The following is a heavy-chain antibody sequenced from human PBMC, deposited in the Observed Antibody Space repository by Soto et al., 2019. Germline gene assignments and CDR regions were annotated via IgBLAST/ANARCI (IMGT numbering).Heavy chain of an antibody. CDR3: ARGGWRQIDY. D-gene: IGHD3-3*01. CDR1: GGSIGRYY. CDR2: IYYSGST. Sequence: QVQLQESGPGLVKPSETLSLTGSVSGGSIGRYYWSWIRQPPGKGLEWIGYIYYSGSTNYNPSLKSRVTISVDTSKNQFSLKLSSVTAADTAVYYCARGGWRQIDYWGQGTLVTVSS. J-gene: IGHJ4*02. V-gene: IGHV4-59*08.